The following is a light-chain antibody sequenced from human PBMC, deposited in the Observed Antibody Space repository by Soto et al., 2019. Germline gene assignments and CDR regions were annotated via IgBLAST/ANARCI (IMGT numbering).Light chain of an antibody. CDR2: EVT. V-gene: IGLV2-14*01. CDR3: SSYTTSSTLV. Sequence: QSVLTQPASVSASPGQSVTISCAGTSSDVGGYNYVSWYQQRPGRAPKLMIYEVTYRPSGVSNRFSGSKSGNTASLTISWLQAEDEADYYCSSYTTSSTLVFGTGTKVTVL. CDR1: SSDVGGYNY. J-gene: IGLJ1*01.